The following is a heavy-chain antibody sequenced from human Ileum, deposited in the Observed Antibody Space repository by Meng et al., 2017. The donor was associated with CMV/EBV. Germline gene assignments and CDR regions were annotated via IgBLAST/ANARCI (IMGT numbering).Heavy chain of an antibody. CDR3: ATEKWAAAGYGAFDI. Sequence: QVHLQEAGPGLGKPSEAPSLTCRLSGASIIAYFMSWIRQPAGKGLECIGRFHTSGTTNYNPSLKSRVTMSVDSSKNQFSLNLSSVTAADTAVYYCATEKWAAAGYGAFDIWGQGTMVTVSS. CDR2: FHTSGTT. V-gene: IGHV4-4*07. D-gene: IGHD6-13*01. CDR1: GASIIAYF. J-gene: IGHJ3*02.